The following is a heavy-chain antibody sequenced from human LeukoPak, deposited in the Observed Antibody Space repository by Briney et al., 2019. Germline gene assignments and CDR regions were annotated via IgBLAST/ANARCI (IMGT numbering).Heavy chain of an antibody. V-gene: IGHV1-2*02. CDR3: ARGTSTTVHFYY. CDR2: INPNSGGT. D-gene: IGHD3-10*01. CDR1: GYTFTGYY. Sequence: ASVKVSCKASGYTFTGYYIHWVRQAPGQGLEWMGWINPNSGGTNYAQKFRGRVTMTRDTSISTAYMELSRLRSDDTAVYYCARGTSTTVHFYYWGQGTLVTVSS. J-gene: IGHJ4*02.